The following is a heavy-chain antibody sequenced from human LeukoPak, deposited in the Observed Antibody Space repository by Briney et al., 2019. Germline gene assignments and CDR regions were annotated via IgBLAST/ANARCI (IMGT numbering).Heavy chain of an antibody. Sequence: SETLSLTCTVSGGSISSYYWSWIRQPPGKGLEWIGYIYYSGSTNYNPSLKSRVTISVDTSKNQFSLKLSSVTAADTAVYYCARYLTATNAFDIWGQGTMVTVSS. D-gene: IGHD2-8*01. CDR3: ARYLTATNAFDI. J-gene: IGHJ3*02. V-gene: IGHV4-59*08. CDR1: GGSISSYY. CDR2: IYYSGST.